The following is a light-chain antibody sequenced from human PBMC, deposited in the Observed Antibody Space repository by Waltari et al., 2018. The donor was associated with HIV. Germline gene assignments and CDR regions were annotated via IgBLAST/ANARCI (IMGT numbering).Light chain of an antibody. Sequence: DIQLTQSPPFLSASVGDRVTITCRASQAINNYLAWSQQKPGKAPKLLIYATSTLQSGVPSRFSGSGSGTEFSLTVSSLQPEDFATYYCQQLNNYPHTFGQGTKLEIK. CDR1: QAINNY. CDR2: ATS. V-gene: IGKV1-9*01. J-gene: IGKJ2*01. CDR3: QQLNNYPHT.